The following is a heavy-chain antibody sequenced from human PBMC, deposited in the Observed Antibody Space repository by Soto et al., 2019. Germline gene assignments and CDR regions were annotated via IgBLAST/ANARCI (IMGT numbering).Heavy chain of an antibody. CDR3: ARDGEYSDYENSYFDL. V-gene: IGHV3-21*01. Sequence: EVQLVESGGGLVKPGGSLRLSCAASGFTFNTYSMNWVRQAPGKGLEWVSSIDTSSSFIYYGGSLKGRFTISRDNAKNSLYLQMNNLKAEDTAVYYCARDGEYSDYENSYFDLWGRGTLVTVSS. CDR2: IDTSSSFI. D-gene: IGHD5-12*01. J-gene: IGHJ2*01. CDR1: GFTFNTYS.